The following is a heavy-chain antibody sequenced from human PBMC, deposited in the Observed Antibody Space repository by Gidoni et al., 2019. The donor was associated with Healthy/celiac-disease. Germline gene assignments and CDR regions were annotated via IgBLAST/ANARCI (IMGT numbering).Heavy chain of an antibody. Sequence: QVQLQQWGAGLLKPSETLSLTCAVYGGSFRVYYWGWIRQPPGKGLEWIGEINHSGSTNYNPSLKRRVTISVDTSKNQFSLKLSSVTAADTAVYYCARGFGYCSGGSCYWFDPWGQGTLVTVSS. D-gene: IGHD2-15*01. J-gene: IGHJ5*02. V-gene: IGHV4-34*01. CDR1: GGSFRVYY. CDR3: ARGFGYCSGGSCYWFDP. CDR2: INHSGST.